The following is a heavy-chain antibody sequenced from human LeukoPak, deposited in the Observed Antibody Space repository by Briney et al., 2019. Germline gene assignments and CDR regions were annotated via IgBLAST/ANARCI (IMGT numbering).Heavy chain of an antibody. CDR1: GGSISSYY. Sequence: SEALSLTCTVSGGSISSYYWSWIRQPPGKGLEWIGYIFYSGSTNCNPSLKSRVTISVDTSKYRFSLKLSSVTAADTAVYYCAREAGDYVGVFDYWGQGTLVTVSS. V-gene: IGHV4-59*01. CDR2: IFYSGST. CDR3: AREAGDYVGVFDY. J-gene: IGHJ4*02. D-gene: IGHD4-17*01.